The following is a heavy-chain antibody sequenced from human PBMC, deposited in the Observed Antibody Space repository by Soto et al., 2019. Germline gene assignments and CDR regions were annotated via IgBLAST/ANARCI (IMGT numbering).Heavy chain of an antibody. D-gene: IGHD3-16*02. J-gene: IGHJ3*02. CDR1: GFTFSNAW. Sequence: GGSLRLSCAASGFTFSNAWMNWVRQAPGKGLEWVGRIKSKTDGGTTDYAAPVKGRFTISRDDSKNTLYLQMNSLKTEDTAVYYCTTENITFGGVIVMDAFDIWGQGTMVTVSS. CDR3: TTENITFGGVIVMDAFDI. CDR2: IKSKTDGGTT. V-gene: IGHV3-15*07.